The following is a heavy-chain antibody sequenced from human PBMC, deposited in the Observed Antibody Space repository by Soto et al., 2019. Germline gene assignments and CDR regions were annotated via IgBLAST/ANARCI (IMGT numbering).Heavy chain of an antibody. J-gene: IGHJ4*02. CDR3: TTSSSVPDYFDY. Sequence: EVQLVESGGGLVKPGGSLRLSCAASGFTFTNAWMNWVRQAPGKGLEWVGRIKSKTDGGTTDYAAPVKGRFTISRDDSKNQLYLLMNSVKTEDAAVYYCTTSSSVPDYFDYWGQGPLVTVSS. CDR2: IKSKTDGGTT. CDR1: GFTFTNAW. D-gene: IGHD6-6*01. V-gene: IGHV3-15*07.